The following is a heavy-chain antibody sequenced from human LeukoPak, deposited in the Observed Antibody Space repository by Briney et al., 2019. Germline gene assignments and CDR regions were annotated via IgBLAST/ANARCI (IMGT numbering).Heavy chain of an antibody. CDR1: GFTFSSYG. CDR2: ISGSGGST. Sequence: PGGSLRLSCAASGFTFSSYGMQWVRQAPGKGLEWVSAISGSGGSTYYADSVKGRFTISRDNSKNTLYLQMNSLRAEDTAVYYCAKGLEQLVDLGSDYWGQGTLVTVSS. D-gene: IGHD6-13*01. J-gene: IGHJ4*02. CDR3: AKGLEQLVDLGSDY. V-gene: IGHV3-23*01.